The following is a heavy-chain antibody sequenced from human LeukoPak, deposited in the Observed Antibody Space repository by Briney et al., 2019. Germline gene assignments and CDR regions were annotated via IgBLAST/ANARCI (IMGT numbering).Heavy chain of an antibody. V-gene: IGHV3-30*03. Sequence: GRSLRLSCAASGFTFSNYGMHWVRQAPGKGLEWVAIISYDGSNKYYADSVKGRFTISRDNAKNSLYLQMNSLRDEDMAVYYCARADGSGSQNFDSWGQGTLVTVSS. CDR2: ISYDGSNK. CDR3: ARADGSGSQNFDS. CDR1: GFTFSNYG. J-gene: IGHJ5*01. D-gene: IGHD3-10*01.